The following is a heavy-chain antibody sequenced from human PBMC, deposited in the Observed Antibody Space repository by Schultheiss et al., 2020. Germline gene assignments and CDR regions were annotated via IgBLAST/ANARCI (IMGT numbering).Heavy chain of an antibody. CDR1: GGSISSGGYY. D-gene: IGHD3-10*01. J-gene: IGHJ5*02. V-gene: IGHV4-31*03. CDR2: IYYSGST. Sequence: SETLSLTCTVSGGSISSGGYYWSWIRQHAGKGLEWIGYIYYSGSTYYNPSLKSRVTISVDTSKNQFSLKLSSVTAADTAVYYCARLPYGSGSYLYNWFDPWGQGTRVTVSS. CDR3: ARLPYGSGSYLYNWFDP.